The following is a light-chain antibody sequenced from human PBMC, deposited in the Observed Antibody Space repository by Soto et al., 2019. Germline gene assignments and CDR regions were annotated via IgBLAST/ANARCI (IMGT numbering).Light chain of an antibody. Sequence: QSVLTQPPSVSAAAGQKATIPCSGSSSNIGNNYLSWYQQLPGAAPKLLIYDNNKRPSGIPDRFSGSKSGTSATLGITGLQTGDEADYYCGTWDSSLSADVFGTGTKVTVL. V-gene: IGLV1-51*01. CDR3: GTWDSSLSADV. CDR2: DNN. CDR1: SSNIGNNY. J-gene: IGLJ1*01.